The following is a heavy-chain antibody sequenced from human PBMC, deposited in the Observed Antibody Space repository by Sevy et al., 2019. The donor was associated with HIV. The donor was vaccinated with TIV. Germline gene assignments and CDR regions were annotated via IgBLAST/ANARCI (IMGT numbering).Heavy chain of an antibody. D-gene: IGHD2-15*01. V-gene: IGHV3-7*02. CDR1: AINIRDYW. CDR3: VRAIQLAASY. Sequence: GGSLRLSCEASAINIRDYWMNWVRQAPGKGLEWVVNINPDGSKIYYADSVKGRFTISRDYAKNSVFLQMTSLRAEDTAVYYCVRAIQLAASYWGQGMLVTVSS. J-gene: IGHJ4*02. CDR2: INPDGSKI.